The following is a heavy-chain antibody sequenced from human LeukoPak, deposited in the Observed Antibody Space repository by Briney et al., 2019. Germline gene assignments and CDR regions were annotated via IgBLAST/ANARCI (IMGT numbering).Heavy chain of an antibody. CDR2: IHSGGTT. D-gene: IGHD7-27*01. CDR3: AKDRPLNWGYYFDY. V-gene: IGHV3-66*01. CDR1: GFTVSSNY. Sequence: AGGSLRLSCAASGFTVSSNYMSWVRQAPGKGLEWVSVIHSGGTTYYADSVKDRFTISRDNSRNTLFLQMDSLRVEDTAVYYCAKDRPLNWGYYFDYWGQGTLVTVSS. J-gene: IGHJ4*02.